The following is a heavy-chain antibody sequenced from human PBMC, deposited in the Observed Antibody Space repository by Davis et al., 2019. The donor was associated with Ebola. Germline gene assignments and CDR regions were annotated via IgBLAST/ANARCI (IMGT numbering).Heavy chain of an antibody. V-gene: IGHV1-69*13. D-gene: IGHD3-22*01. CDR2: IIPIFRSP. J-gene: IGHJ5*02. CDR1: GYTFSNYY. CDR3: ARVSTGYYFDSSDSPSWFDP. Sequence: SVKVSCKAFGYTFSNYYIHWVRQAPGQGPEWMGGIIPIFRSPNYAQKFQGRVTISAEESTRTVYMELSSLRFEDTAVYYCARVSTGYYFDSSDSPSWFDPWGQGTPVTVSS.